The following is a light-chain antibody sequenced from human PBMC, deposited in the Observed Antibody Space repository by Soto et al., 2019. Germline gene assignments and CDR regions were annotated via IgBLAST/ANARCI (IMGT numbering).Light chain of an antibody. CDR1: LSVGSY. CDR3: QKYNDWPLT. V-gene: IGKV3-15*01. CDR2: GAS. Sequence: EIVMTQSPATLSVSPGERATLSCRASLSVGSYLAWYQQKPGQAPRLLIYGASTRATGIPARFSASGFGTEFSLTISGLQSEDFAVYYCQKYNDWPLTFGGGTKVEI. J-gene: IGKJ4*01.